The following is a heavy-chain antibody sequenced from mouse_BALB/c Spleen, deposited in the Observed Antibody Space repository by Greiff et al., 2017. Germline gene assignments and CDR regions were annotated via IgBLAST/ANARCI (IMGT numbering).Heavy chain of an antibody. Sequence: EVQLVESGGGLVKPGGSLKLSCAASGFTFSSYAMSWVRQSPEKRLEWVAEISSGGSYTYYPDTVTGRLTISRDNAKNTLYLEMSSLRSEDTAMYYCARARGLDYAMDYWGQGTSVTVSS. CDR3: ARARGLDYAMDY. CDR2: ISSGGSYT. V-gene: IGHV5-9-4*01. J-gene: IGHJ4*01. CDR1: GFTFSSYA.